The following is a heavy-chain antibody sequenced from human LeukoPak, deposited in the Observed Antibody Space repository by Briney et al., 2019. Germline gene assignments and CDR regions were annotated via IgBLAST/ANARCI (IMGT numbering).Heavy chain of an antibody. V-gene: IGHV4-34*01. Sequence: SETLSLTCAVYGGSFSGYYWSWIRQPPGKGLEWIGEINHSGSTNYNTSLKSRVTISVDTSKNQFSLKLSSVTAADTAVYYCARASGSVADYGDLFRPFDYWGQGTLVTVSS. CDR1: GGSFSGYY. CDR2: INHSGST. CDR3: ARASGSVADYGDLFRPFDY. J-gene: IGHJ4*02. D-gene: IGHD4-17*01.